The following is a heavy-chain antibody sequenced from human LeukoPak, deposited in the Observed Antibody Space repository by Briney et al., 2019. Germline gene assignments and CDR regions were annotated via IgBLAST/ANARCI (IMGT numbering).Heavy chain of an antibody. Sequence: SVKVSCKAFGGTFSSYAISWVRQAPGQGLEWVGRTIPILGIANYAQKFQGRVTITADKSTSTAYMELSSMRSEDTAVYYCARDSIVATYGMDVWGQGTTVTVSS. CDR2: TIPILGIA. D-gene: IGHD5-12*01. CDR1: GGTFSSYA. V-gene: IGHV1-69*04. CDR3: ARDSIVATYGMDV. J-gene: IGHJ6*02.